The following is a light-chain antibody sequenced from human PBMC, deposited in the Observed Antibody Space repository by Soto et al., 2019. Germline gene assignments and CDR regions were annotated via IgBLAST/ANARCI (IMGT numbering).Light chain of an antibody. CDR1: QSVAVN. CDR2: DAS. J-gene: IGKJ4*01. CDR3: QQRFHWPPLS. V-gene: IGKV3-11*01. Sequence: EVVLTQSPGTLSLSPGERATLSCRASQSVAVNVAWYQQKPGQAPRLLIYDASNRAPGIPARFSGSGSGTDFTLTISSLEPGDFAVYYCQQRFHWPPLSFGGGTRVEIK.